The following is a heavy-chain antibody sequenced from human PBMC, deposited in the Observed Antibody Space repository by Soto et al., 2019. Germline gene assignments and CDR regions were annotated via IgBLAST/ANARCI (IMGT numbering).Heavy chain of an antibody. V-gene: IGHV1-69*13. D-gene: IGHD2-8*01. CDR2: IIPIFGTA. CDR1: VGTFSSYA. CDR3: GRARIHLICTNGVCGRRTNYYYYYGMDV. Sequence: SVKVSCKASVGTFSSYAISWVRQAPGQGLEWMGGIIPIFGTANYAQKFQGRVTITADESTSTAYMELSSLRSEDTAVYYCGRARIHLICTNGVCGRRTNYYYYYGMDVSGQVTTVTLSS. J-gene: IGHJ6*02.